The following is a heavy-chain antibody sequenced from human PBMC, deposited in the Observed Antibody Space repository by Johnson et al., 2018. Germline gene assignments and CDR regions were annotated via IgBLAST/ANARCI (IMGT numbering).Heavy chain of an antibody. CDR1: GFTFSNAW. CDR2: IKSKTDGGTT. J-gene: IGHJ3*02. CDR3: TTTTGTTAWDAFDI. Sequence: VQLVESGGGLVKPGGSXRLSCAASGFTFSNAWMSWVRQAPGKGLEWVGRIKSKTDGGTTDYAAPVKGRFTISRDDSKNTLDLQKNSLKTEDTAVYYCTTTTGTTAWDAFDIWGQGTMVTVSS. D-gene: IGHD1-7*01. V-gene: IGHV3-15*01.